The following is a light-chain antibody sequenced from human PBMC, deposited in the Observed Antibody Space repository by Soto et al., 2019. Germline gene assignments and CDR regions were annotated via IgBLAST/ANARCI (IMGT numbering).Light chain of an antibody. CDR1: SSNIGARYD. J-gene: IGLJ3*02. V-gene: IGLV1-40*01. CDR2: RDS. CDR3: QSYDISLSGWV. Sequence: QSVLTQPPSVSGAPGQTVTISCTGSSSNIGARYDVHWYRQLPGTAPKLLIYRDSHRPSGVPARFSGSKSGTSASLAITGDQTEDEADYYCQSYDISLSGWVFGGGTKLTVL.